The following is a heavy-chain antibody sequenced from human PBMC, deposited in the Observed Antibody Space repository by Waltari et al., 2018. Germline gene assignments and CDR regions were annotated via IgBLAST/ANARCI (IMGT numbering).Heavy chain of an antibody. CDR2: ISSSSSFI. CDR1: GVPFRSYR. J-gene: IGHJ4*02. Sequence: EGQMVEPGGGLVKPGGALRPRCAASGVPFRSYRMNWVRKAPGKGLVWVSSISSSSSFIYYADSVKGRFTISRDNAKNSLYLQMNSLRAEDTAVYSCARLSSSYYHDYWGQGTLVTVSS. D-gene: IGHD6-6*01. CDR3: ARLSSSYYHDY. V-gene: IGHV3-21*01.